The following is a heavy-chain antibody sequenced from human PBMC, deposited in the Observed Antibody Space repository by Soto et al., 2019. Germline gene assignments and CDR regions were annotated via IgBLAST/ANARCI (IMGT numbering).Heavy chain of an antibody. CDR2: INPLSGIP. J-gene: IGHJ4*02. CDR3: ATPACAATWCSPSHNLDH. D-gene: IGHD2-2*01. Sequence: QVQLVQSGAEVQKPESSVKVSCKTSGGTFVRHVISWVRQAPGQGPEWMGKINPLSGIPNYAQKFQDRVTFPADTDSSTAYMELSSLRSDDTAVYYCATPACAATWCSPSHNLDHWGQGTLVTVSS. V-gene: IGHV1-69*09. CDR1: GGTFVRHV.